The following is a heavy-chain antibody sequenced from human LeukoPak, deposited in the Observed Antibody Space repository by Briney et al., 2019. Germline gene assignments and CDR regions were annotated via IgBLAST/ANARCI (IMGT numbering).Heavy chain of an antibody. Sequence: ASVKVSCKASGYSFSDSYIHWVRQAPAQGLELLGRTNLKSGGTTYAQKFQGRVAMTRDTSINTAYMELSGLTSDDTAVFYCAKEQDSGAYRTADNWGQGTLVTVSS. V-gene: IGHV1-2*06. D-gene: IGHD2-15*01. J-gene: IGHJ4*02. CDR2: TNLKSGGT. CDR1: GYSFSDSY. CDR3: AKEQDSGAYRTADN.